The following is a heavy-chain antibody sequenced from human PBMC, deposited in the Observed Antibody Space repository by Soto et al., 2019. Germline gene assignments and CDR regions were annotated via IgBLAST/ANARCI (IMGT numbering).Heavy chain of an antibody. V-gene: IGHV4-34*01. CDR3: ARAPRALLWFGESIFDY. CDR1: GGSFSCYY. D-gene: IGHD3-10*01. J-gene: IGHJ4*02. CDR2: INHSGST. Sequence: SETLSLTCAVYGGSFSCYYWSWIRQPPGKGLEWIGEINHSGSTNYNPSLKSRVTISVDTSKNQFSLKLSSVTAADTAVYYCARAPRALLWFGESIFDYWGQGTLVTVSS.